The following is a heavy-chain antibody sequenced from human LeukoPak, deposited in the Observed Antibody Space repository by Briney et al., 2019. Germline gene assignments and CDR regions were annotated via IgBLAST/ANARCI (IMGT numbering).Heavy chain of an antibody. V-gene: IGHV3-30*02. CDR1: GFTFSSYG. CDR3: ARDQEGYYYYMDV. J-gene: IGHJ6*03. Sequence: GSLRLSCAASGFTFSSYGMHWVRQAPGKGLEWVAFIRYDGSNKYYADSVKGRFTISRDNSKNTLYLQMNSLRAEDTAVYYCARDQEGYYYYMDVWGKGTTVTVSS. CDR2: IRYDGSNK.